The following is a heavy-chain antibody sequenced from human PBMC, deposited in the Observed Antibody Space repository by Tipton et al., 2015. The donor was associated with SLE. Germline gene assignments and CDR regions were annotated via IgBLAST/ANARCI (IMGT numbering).Heavy chain of an antibody. V-gene: IGHV4-39*07. CDR2: IYYSGST. D-gene: IGHD2-21*01. Sequence: TLSLTCTVSGGSISSSSYYWGWIRQPPGMGLEWIGSIYYSGSTYYNPSHKSRVTISVDTSKNHFSLKLSSVTAADTAVYYCARDNCGGDCYRYFQHWGQGTLVTVSS. CDR3: ARDNCGGDCYRYFQH. CDR1: GGSISSSSYY. J-gene: IGHJ1*01.